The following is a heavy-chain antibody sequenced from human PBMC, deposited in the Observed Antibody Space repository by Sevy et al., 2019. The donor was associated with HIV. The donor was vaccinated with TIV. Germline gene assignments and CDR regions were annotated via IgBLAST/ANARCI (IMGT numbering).Heavy chain of an antibody. V-gene: IGHV1-18*01. J-gene: IGHJ4*02. CDR1: GYTFTSYG. D-gene: IGHD3-22*01. Sequence: ASVKVSCKASGYTFTSYGISWMRQAPGQGLEWMGWISAYNGNTNYAQKLQGRVTMTTDTSTSTAYMELRSLRSDDTAVYYCARDPSQFFYYDSSGYYLAYWGQGTLVTVSS. CDR3: ARDPSQFFYYDSSGYYLAY. CDR2: ISAYNGNT.